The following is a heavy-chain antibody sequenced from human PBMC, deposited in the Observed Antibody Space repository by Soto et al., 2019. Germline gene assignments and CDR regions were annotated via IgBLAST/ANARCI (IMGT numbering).Heavy chain of an antibody. CDR2: IIPLFGTA. Sequence: QVQLVQSGAEVKKPGSSVKVSCKASGGTFNNYAISWVRQAPGQGLEWMGGIIPLFGTANYAQKFEGRVTITADKSTDTAYMDLSSIKSEDTAVYYCARLIGEGYSGTYALDYWGQGTLVTVSS. CDR1: GGTFNNYA. CDR3: ARLIGEGYSGTYALDY. D-gene: IGHD1-26*01. J-gene: IGHJ4*02. V-gene: IGHV1-69*06.